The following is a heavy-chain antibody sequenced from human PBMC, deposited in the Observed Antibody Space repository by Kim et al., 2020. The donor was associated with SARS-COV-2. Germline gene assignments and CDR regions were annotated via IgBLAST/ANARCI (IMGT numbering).Heavy chain of an antibody. D-gene: IGHD5-12*01. J-gene: IGHJ4*02. Sequence: NIKNAQKFQGRAHLTWDTSASTAYMELRALTSEDTAVYYCARVLLHSGYDYWGQGTLVTVSS. CDR2: NI. CDR3: ARVLLHSGYDY. V-gene: IGHV1-3*01.